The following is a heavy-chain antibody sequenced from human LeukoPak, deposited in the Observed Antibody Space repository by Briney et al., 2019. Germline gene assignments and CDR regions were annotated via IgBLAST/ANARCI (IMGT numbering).Heavy chain of an antibody. D-gene: IGHD2-15*01. CDR3: ARGRQKRGHCSGGSCTYYYYMDV. CDR2: IYYSGST. CDR1: GGSISSSDYY. V-gene: IGHV4-61*08. Sequence: SETLSLTCTVSGGSISSSDYYWSWIRQPPGKGLEWIGYIYYSGSTNYNPSLKSRVTISVDTSKNQFSLKLSSVTAADTAVYYCARGRQKRGHCSGGSCTYYYYMDVWGKGTTVTVSS. J-gene: IGHJ6*03.